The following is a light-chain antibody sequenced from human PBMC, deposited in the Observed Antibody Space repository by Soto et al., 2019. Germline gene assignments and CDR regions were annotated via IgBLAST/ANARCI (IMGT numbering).Light chain of an antibody. V-gene: IGKV3-11*01. CDR2: DAS. J-gene: IGKJ1*01. Sequence: EIVLTQSPATLSLSPGERATLSCRASQSVSSYLAWYQQKPGQAPRLLIYDASNRATGIPARFSGSGSGTEFILTISSLQSEDFAVYYCQQYHNWRTFGQGTKVDIK. CDR3: QQYHNWRT. CDR1: QSVSSY.